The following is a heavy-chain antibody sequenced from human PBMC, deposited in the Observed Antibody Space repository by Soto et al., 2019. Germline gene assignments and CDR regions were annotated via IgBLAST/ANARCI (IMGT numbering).Heavy chain of an antibody. CDR2: VSIGGST. CDR1: GFTFSSYA. CDR3: AKRRGAGGNFDY. J-gene: IGHJ4*02. D-gene: IGHD1-26*01. Sequence: VQLLESGGGLVQPEGSLRLSCAASGFTFSSYAMGWVRQGPGKGLEWVAVVSIGGSTHYADSVTGRFTISSDNSTNTLSLQMNSLTAGDTAVYFCAKRRGAGGNFDYWGQGALVTVSS. V-gene: IGHV3-23*01.